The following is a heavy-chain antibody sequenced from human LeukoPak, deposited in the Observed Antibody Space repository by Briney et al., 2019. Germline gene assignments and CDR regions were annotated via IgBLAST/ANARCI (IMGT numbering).Heavy chain of an antibody. D-gene: IGHD6-19*01. CDR1: GFTFSDHF. V-gene: IGHV3-11*04. J-gene: IGHJ4*02. CDR2: ISSGGSTI. Sequence: PGGSLRLSCAASGFTFSDHFMTWIRQAPGKGLEWVSYISSGGSTIYYATSVKGRFTISRDNAENSLYLQMNRLRAEDTAVYYCAKGSYASGWYQTFDYWGQGILVTVSS. CDR3: AKGSYASGWYQTFDY.